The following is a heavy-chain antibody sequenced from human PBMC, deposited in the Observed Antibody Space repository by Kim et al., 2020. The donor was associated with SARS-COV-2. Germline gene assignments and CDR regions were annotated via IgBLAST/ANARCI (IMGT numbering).Heavy chain of an antibody. J-gene: IGHJ2*01. V-gene: IGHV4-59*13. CDR2: ISHSGST. Sequence: SETLSLTCIVSGGSIRSYYWSWIRQPPGKGLEWMGYISHSGSTHYNPSLKSRVTMSVVMSRNQFSLNLTSVTAADTAVYYCARDAYSDFWSGYSPYWYFDFWGRGTPVTVSS. CDR3: ARDAYSDFWSGYSPYWYFDF. CDR1: GGSIRSYY. D-gene: IGHD3-3*01.